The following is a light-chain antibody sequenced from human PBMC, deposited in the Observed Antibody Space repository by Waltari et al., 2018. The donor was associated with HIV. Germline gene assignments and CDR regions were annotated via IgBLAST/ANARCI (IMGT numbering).Light chain of an antibody. CDR2: DSS. CDR3: QQYDDWPWT. J-gene: IGKJ1*01. CDR1: QTVNTN. Sequence: MTQSPATLSASLGDRVTLSCWAGQTVNTNFAWYQQRPGQSPRLLIFDSSTRATGVPDRFSGSGSGTEFTLTINSLQTDDVGVYYCQQYDDWPWTFGQGT. V-gene: IGKV3-15*01.